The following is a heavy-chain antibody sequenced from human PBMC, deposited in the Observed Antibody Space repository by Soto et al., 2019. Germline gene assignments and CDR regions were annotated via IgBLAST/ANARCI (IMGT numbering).Heavy chain of an antibody. D-gene: IGHD3-22*01. J-gene: IGHJ4*02. CDR3: AKNRAFTTHDPDH. Sequence: GGSLRLSCAASGFTFNNYAMSWVRQAPGKGLEWVSAVGTAGTTYYADSVRGRFTISRDNSKNTLYLQMNSLRPGDTAVYYCAKNRAFTTHDPDHWGQGTVVTVS. CDR1: GFTFNNYA. CDR2: VGTAGTT. V-gene: IGHV3-23*01.